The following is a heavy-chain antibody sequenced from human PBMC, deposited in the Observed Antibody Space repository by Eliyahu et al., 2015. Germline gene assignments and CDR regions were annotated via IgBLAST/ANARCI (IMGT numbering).Heavy chain of an antibody. Sequence: EVQLVESGGGLVKPGGSLXLSCAASGFRFSSYSXHWVRQASGKGLXWVSSVIGSNYLYYADSVKGRFTVSRDNAKNSLSLQMNSLRAEDTAVYHCARGQEVGLAIDYWGQGTPVTVSS. CDR2: VIGSNYL. CDR1: GFRFSSYS. CDR3: ARGQEVGLAIDY. D-gene: IGHD6-13*01. J-gene: IGHJ4*02. V-gene: IGHV3-21*01.